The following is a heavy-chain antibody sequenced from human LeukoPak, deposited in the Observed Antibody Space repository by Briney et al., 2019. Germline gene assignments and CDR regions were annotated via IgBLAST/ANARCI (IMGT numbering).Heavy chain of an antibody. J-gene: IGHJ6*03. V-gene: IGHV4-39*02. CDR2: IYYSGST. CDR3: AREGAGRGVSSKDIVVVPAAMENYYYYYMDV. CDR1: GGSISSCSYY. Sequence: SETLSLTCTVSGGSISSCSYYWGWIPQPPGKGLEWIGSIYYSGSTYYNPSLKSRVTISVDTSKNQFSLKLSSVTAADTAVYYCAREGAGRGVSSKDIVVVPAAMENYYYYYMDVWGKGTTVTISS. D-gene: IGHD2-2*01.